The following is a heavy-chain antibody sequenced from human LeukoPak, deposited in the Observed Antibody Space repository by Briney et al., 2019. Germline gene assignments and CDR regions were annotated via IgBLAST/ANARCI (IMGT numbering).Heavy chain of an antibody. CDR3: ARRFYEYNVYDRHFDS. CDR1: GFTLSRDW. D-gene: IGHD3-16*01. Sequence: GGSLRLSCADSGFTLSRDWMHWVRQAPGKGPEWVSRISDDGSITTYADSVQGRFTISRDNAKSTVFLQMNSLRVEDTAVYFCARRFYEYNVYDRHFDSWGQGIPVTVSS. V-gene: IGHV3-74*03. CDR2: ISDDGSIT. J-gene: IGHJ4*02.